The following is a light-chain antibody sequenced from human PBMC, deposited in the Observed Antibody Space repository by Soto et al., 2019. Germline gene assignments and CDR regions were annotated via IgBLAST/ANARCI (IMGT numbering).Light chain of an antibody. V-gene: IGKV3-20*01. CDR2: GAS. CDR3: QEYGETPWT. CDR1: QSVGSTY. J-gene: IGKJ1*01. Sequence: VLTQTPDTLSLSPGVRSTLSCSARQSVGSTYLAWYQQKPGQAPRLLIFGASGRATGIADGFSGSGSGTDFTLTISRLEPEDFAVYYCQEYGETPWTFGQRSKVDIK.